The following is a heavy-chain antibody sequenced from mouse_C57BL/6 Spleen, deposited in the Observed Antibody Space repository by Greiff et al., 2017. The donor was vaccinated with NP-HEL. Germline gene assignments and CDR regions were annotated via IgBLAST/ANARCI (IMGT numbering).Heavy chain of an antibody. V-gene: IGHV2-2*01. D-gene: IGHD2-4*01. CDR3: ASYYDYDATYAMDY. J-gene: IGHJ4*01. CDR1: GFSLTSYG. Sequence: VQLQQSGPGLVQPSQSLSITCTVSGFSLTSYGVHWVRQSPGKGLEWLGVIWSGESTDYNAAFISRLSISKDNSKSQVFFKMNSLQADDTAIYYCASYYDYDATYAMDYWGQGTSVTVSS. CDR2: IWSGEST.